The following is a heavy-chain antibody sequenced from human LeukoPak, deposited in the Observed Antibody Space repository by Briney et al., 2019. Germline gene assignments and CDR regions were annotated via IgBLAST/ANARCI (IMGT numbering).Heavy chain of an antibody. D-gene: IGHD4-23*01. V-gene: IGHV3-30*02. CDR1: GFSFSTHA. J-gene: IGHJ4*02. Sequence: GGSLRLSCAASGFSFSTHAMHWVRQAPGKGLQWLAIIRYDGGYKYYADSVKGRFTISRDNSKDTLYLQMNSLRTEDTAVYYCEKDTYGGLDYWGQGTLVTVSS. CDR2: IRYDGGYK. CDR3: EKDTYGGLDY.